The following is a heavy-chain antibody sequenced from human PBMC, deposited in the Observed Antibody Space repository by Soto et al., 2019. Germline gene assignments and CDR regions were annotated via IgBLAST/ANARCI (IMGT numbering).Heavy chain of an antibody. CDR3: AHQPSVYASGYYFGFHFGS. Sequence: QIPLKESGPTLVKPTQTLTLTCTFSGFSLNNSGDGVGWIRQPPGKALEWLALIFWDDEKRYRPSLRSRLTITKDTSKNQVVLTMNNMDPTDTGTYYCAHQPSVYASGYYFGFHFGSWGQGTLVTVSS. D-gene: IGHD3-10*01. CDR2: IFWDDEK. CDR1: GFSLNNSGDG. J-gene: IGHJ4*02. V-gene: IGHV2-5*02.